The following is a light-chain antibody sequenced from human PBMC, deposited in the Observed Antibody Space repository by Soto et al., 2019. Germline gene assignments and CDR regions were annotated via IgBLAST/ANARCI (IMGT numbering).Light chain of an antibody. V-gene: IGKV1-5*01. CDR3: QYLNGAPTIT. CDR1: QSISNW. Sequence: DIPMSQSPSTLSASVGDRVTITCRASQSISNWLAWYQQKPGKAPKLLIYDASSLKSGVPSRFSGSGSGTEFSLTITGLQPEDFVTYYCQYLNGAPTITFGEGTRLEIK. CDR2: DAS. J-gene: IGKJ5*01.